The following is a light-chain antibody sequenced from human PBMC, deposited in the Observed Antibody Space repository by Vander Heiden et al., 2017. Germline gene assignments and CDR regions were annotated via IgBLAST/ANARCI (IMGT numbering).Light chain of an antibody. V-gene: IGLV1-40*01. CDR2: GGS. CDR1: GSNIRAGYG. Sequence: VTLSCTGSGSNIRAGYGVYWYQQLPGTAPKVLIYGGSDRPSGVPERFSGSKSDTSASLAITGLQAEDEADYYCQSYDNSLSASVFGGGTKLTVL. CDR3: QSYDNSLSASV. J-gene: IGLJ2*01.